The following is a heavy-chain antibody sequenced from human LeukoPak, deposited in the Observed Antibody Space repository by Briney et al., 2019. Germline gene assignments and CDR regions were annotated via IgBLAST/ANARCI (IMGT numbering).Heavy chain of an antibody. J-gene: IGHJ6*02. CDR1: GGSFSNYY. V-gene: IGHV4-4*07. D-gene: IGHD1-14*01. Sequence: SETLSLTCTVSGGSFSNYYWSWIRQPAGKGLEWIGRIYTSGSTNYNPSVKSRVTMSVDTSNNQFPLKLTSVTAADTAVYYCARQPPQYYGMDVWGQGTTVTVSS. CDR3: ARQPPQYYGMDV. CDR2: IYTSGST.